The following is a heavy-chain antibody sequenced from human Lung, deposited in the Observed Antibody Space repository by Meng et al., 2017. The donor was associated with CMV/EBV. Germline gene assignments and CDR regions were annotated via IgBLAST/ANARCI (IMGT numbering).Heavy chain of an antibody. CDR2: ISSSSSYI. CDR3: ARASVVVAARYYFDY. D-gene: IGHD2-15*01. V-gene: IGHV3-21*01. J-gene: IGHJ4*02. CDR1: GFTFSSYS. Sequence: GEXXKISCAASGFTFSSYSMNWVRQAPGKGLEWVSSISSSSSYIYYADSVKGRFTISRDNAKNSLYLQMNSLRAEDTAVYYCARASVVVAARYYFDYWGQG.